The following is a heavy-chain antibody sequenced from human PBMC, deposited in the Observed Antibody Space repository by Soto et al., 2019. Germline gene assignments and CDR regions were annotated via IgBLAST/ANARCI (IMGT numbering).Heavy chain of an antibody. Sequence: SLRLSCAASGFTFSDYYISWILQAPGKGLEWVSYISSSGSTIYYADSVKGRFTISRDNAKNSLYLQMNSMRAEDTAVYYCARAFGSYDLFDYWGQGTLVTVSS. V-gene: IGHV3-11*01. CDR2: ISSSGSTI. D-gene: IGHD1-26*01. J-gene: IGHJ4*02. CDR3: ARAFGSYDLFDY. CDR1: GFTFSDYY.